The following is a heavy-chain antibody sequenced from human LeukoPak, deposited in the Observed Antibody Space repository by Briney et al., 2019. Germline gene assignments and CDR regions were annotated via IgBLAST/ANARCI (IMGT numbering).Heavy chain of an antibody. Sequence: PGGSLRLSCTASGFTFGDYAMSWVRQAPGKGLEWVGFIRSKAYGGTTEYAASVKGRFTISRDDSKSIAYLQMNNLKTEDTAVYYCTRYRDIVVVPAAIVDYWGQGTLVTVSS. J-gene: IGHJ4*02. CDR1: GFTFGDYA. CDR2: IRSKAYGGTT. V-gene: IGHV3-49*04. CDR3: TRYRDIVVVPAAIVDY. D-gene: IGHD2-2*01.